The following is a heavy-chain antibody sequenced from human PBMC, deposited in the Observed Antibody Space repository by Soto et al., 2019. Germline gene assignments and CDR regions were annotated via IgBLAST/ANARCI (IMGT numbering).Heavy chain of an antibody. D-gene: IGHD1-26*01. J-gene: IGHJ4*02. Sequence: ASVKVSCKASGGTFSSYAISWVLQAPGQGLEWMGGIIPIFGTANYAQKFQGRVTITADESTSTAYMELSSLRSEDTAVYYCARDISGSYLDYWGQGTLVTVSS. CDR2: IIPIFGTA. CDR3: ARDISGSYLDY. CDR1: GGTFSSYA. V-gene: IGHV1-69*13.